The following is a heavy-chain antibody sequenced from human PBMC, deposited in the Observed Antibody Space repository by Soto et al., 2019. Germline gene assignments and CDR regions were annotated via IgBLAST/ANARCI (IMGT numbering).Heavy chain of an antibody. J-gene: IGHJ6*02. CDR3: ARGDPPLWFGE. Sequence: QVQLVESGGGLVKPGGSLRLSCEASGFTFSDYYMSWIRQAPGKGLEWVSYISSSSSYTNYADSVKGRFTSSRDNAKNSLYLQMNSPRAADTAVYYCARGDPPLWFGEGGQGTTVTVSS. V-gene: IGHV3-11*05. CDR1: GFTFSDYY. D-gene: IGHD3-10*01. CDR2: ISSSSSYT.